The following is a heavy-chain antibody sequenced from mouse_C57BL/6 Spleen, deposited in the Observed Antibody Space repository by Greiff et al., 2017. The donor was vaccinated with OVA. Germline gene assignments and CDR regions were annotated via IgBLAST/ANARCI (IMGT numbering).Heavy chain of an antibody. CDR3: ERSDGGYAKGY. D-gene: IGHD1-1*02. Sequence: EVQLQQSGAELVRPGSSVKLSCKASGYTFTSYGINWVKQRPGQGLEWIGYIYRGNGYTEYNEKFKGKAALTSDTSSSTAYMQLSRLTSEDSASYISERSDGGYAKGYWGKGTSVT. CDR1: GYTFTSYG. CDR2: IYRGNGYT. J-gene: IGHJ4*01. V-gene: IGHV1-58*01.